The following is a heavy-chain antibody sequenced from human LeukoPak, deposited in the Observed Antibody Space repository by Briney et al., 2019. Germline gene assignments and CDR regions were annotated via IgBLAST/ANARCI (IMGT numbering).Heavy chain of an antibody. D-gene: IGHD1-26*01. CDR1: GYTFTSYA. CDR3: ARDSGSGSNDY. J-gene: IGHJ4*02. Sequence: ASVKVSCKASGYTFTSYAIHWVRQAPGQRLEWMGWISAGNGNTKYSQNFQGRVTFISNTSATTAFMKLSSLRSEDAAVYYCARDSGSGSNDYWGQGTLVTVSS. V-gene: IGHV1-3*01. CDR2: ISAGNGNT.